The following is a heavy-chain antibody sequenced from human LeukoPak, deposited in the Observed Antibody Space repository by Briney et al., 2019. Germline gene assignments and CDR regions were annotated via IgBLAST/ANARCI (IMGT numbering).Heavy chain of an antibody. J-gene: IGHJ3*02. V-gene: IGHV3-21*04. Sequence: GGSLRLSCAASGFTFSNYNFYWVRQAPGKGLEWVSSISSTSSYIYYADSMKGRFTISRDNAKNSLYLQMNSLSAEDTAVYYCVRAPGIRSAFDIWGQGTMVTVSS. CDR2: ISSTSSYI. CDR1: GFTFSNYN. D-gene: IGHD1-1*01. CDR3: VRAPGIRSAFDI.